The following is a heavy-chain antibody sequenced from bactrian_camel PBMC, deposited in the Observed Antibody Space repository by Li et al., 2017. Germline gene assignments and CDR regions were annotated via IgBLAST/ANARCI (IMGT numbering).Heavy chain of an antibody. J-gene: IGHJ4*01. D-gene: IGHD2*01. CDR1: GFPFSDHA. CDR3: AADLYPPCNYWSTYAY. Sequence: VQLVESGGGVVQPGASLTLACVASGFPFSDHAMHWVRQAPGKEREGVAAMDSDGTTSYADSVKGRFAVSQDDDKFTFALQLNTLKSEDTAMYYCAADLYPPCNYWSTYAYWGQGTQVTVS. CDR2: MDSDGTT. V-gene: IGHV3S67*01.